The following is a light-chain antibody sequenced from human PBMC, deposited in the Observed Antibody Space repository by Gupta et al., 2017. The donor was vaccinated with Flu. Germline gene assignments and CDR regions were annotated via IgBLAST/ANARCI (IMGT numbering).Light chain of an antibody. J-gene: IGLJ1*01. Sequence: QAVLTQPPSVSGAPGQTVAISCTGTNSNLGAGFDVYWYQHVPGAAPKLLIYDNTDRPSGVPDRFSGSKSGASASLTITGLQAEDEADYYCQSFDNSRPVYIFGTGTRVTVL. V-gene: IGLV1-40*03. CDR1: NSNLGAGFD. CDR3: QSFDNSRPVYI. CDR2: DNT.